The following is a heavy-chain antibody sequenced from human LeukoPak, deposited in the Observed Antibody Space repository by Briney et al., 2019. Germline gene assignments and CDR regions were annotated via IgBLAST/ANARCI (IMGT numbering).Heavy chain of an antibody. D-gene: IGHD3-10*01. CDR2: IYYSGST. J-gene: IGHJ5*02. CDR3: ARHYGSGSYSNNWFDP. V-gene: IGHV4-59*01. Sequence: SETLSLTCTVSGGSISSYYWSWIRQPPGKGLEWIGYIYYSGSTNYNPSLKSRVTISVDTSKNQFSLKLSSVTAADTAVYYCARHYGSGSYSNNWFDPWGQGTLVTVSS. CDR1: GGSISSYY.